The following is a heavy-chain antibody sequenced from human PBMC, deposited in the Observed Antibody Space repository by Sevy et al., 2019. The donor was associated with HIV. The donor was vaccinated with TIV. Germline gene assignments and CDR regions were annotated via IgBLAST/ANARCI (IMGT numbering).Heavy chain of an antibody. CDR2: IRSNTFGGTT. J-gene: IGHJ6*02. V-gene: IGHV3-49*03. CDR3: TRLRGTISADYYFGMDV. Sequence: SLRLSCITSGFRFSDYALTWLRQAPGKGLERVGFIRSNTFGGTTDYAASVKGRFTISRDESKSIAYLEMNSLKTDDTALYYCTRLRGTISADYYFGMDVWGQGATVAVSS. CDR1: GFRFSDYA. D-gene: IGHD3-9*01.